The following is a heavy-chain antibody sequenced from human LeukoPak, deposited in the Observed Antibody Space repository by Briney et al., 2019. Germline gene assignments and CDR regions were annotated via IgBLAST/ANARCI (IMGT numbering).Heavy chain of an antibody. CDR3: AKAHLGIAAAAK. Sequence: PGGSLRLSCAASGFTFSSYAMSWVRQAPGKGLEWVSAISGSGGSTYYADSVKGRFTISRDNSKSTLYLQMNSLRAEDTAVYCCAKAHLGIAAAAKWGQGTLVTVSS. D-gene: IGHD6-13*01. J-gene: IGHJ4*02. CDR2: ISGSGGST. CDR1: GFTFSSYA. V-gene: IGHV3-23*01.